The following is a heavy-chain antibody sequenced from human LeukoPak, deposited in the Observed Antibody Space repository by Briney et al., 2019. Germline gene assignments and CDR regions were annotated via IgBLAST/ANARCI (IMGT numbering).Heavy chain of an antibody. J-gene: IGHJ4*02. CDR1: GGSISSSSYY. CDR2: IYYSGNT. V-gene: IGHV4-39*01. Sequence: SETLSLTCTVSGGSISSSSYYWGWIRQPPGKGLEWIGSIYYSGNTYYNPSLKSRVTISVDTSKNQFSLKLSSVTAADTAVYYCARQPGYSYSFYYFDYWGQGTLVTVSS. D-gene: IGHD5-18*01. CDR3: ARQPGYSYSFYYFDY.